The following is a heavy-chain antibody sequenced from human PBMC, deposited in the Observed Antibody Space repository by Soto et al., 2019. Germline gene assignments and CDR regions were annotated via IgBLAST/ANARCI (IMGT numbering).Heavy chain of an antibody. CDR3: ARDPFYDFWSGYWHYGMDV. V-gene: IGHV3-30-3*01. J-gene: IGHJ6*02. CDR1: GFTFSSYA. CDR2: ISYDGSNK. D-gene: IGHD3-3*01. Sequence: PGGSLRLSCAASGFTFSSYAMHWVRQAPGKGLEWVAVISYDGSNKYYADSVKGRFTISRDNSENTLYLQMNSLRAEDTAVYYCARDPFYDFWSGYWHYGMDVWGQGTTVTVS.